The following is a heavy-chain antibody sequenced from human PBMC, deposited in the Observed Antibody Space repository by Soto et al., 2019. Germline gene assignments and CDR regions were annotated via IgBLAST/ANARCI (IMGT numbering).Heavy chain of an antibody. J-gene: IGHJ6*02. CDR1: GFTFSNGW. V-gene: IGHV3-15*01. Sequence: EVQLVESGGGLVKPGGSLRLSCEGSGFTFSNGWMTWVRQAPVKGLEWVGRIKTNIDGGRIDYAAPVKGRFTISRDDSKNTLYLQMNSLKTEDTAVYYCTTNSVTNFYYSGMEVWGLGTTVTVSS. CDR3: TTNSVTNFYYSGMEV. CDR2: IKTNIDGGRI.